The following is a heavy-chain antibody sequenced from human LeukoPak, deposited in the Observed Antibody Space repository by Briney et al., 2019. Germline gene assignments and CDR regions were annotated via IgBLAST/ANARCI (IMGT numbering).Heavy chain of an antibody. Sequence: GGSLRLSCAASGFTFSSYAMIWVRQAPGKGLEWISYISTSGSTIYYGDSVEGRFTISRDNAKNSLYLQMNSLRAEDTAVYYCGRGDYSSSWYLDHWGQGTLVTVSS. CDR3: GRGDYSSSWYLDH. CDR2: ISTSGSTI. J-gene: IGHJ4*02. V-gene: IGHV3-48*03. D-gene: IGHD6-13*01. CDR1: GFTFSSYA.